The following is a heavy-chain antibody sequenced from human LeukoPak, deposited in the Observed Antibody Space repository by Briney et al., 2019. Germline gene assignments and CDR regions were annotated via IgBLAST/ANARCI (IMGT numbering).Heavy chain of an antibody. CDR1: GGTFSTYT. D-gene: IGHD1-1*01. CDR3: ATVHPSDIGQLISFS. Sequence: GASVKVSCKASGGTFSTYTFSWLRQAPGQGLEWVGRIIPNSGIGNFAQQFQGRVTITADKATTTVYLELSSLRSEDTAVYFCATVHPSDIGQLISFSWGQGSLVTVSS. V-gene: IGHV1-69*02. CDR2: IIPNSGIG. J-gene: IGHJ4*02.